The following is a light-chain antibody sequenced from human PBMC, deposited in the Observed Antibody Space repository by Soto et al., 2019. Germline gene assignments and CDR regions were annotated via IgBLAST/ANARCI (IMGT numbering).Light chain of an antibody. J-gene: IGKJ5*01. CDR1: QDISSY. CDR2: AAS. CDR3: HQSYDIPT. V-gene: IGKV1-39*01. Sequence: SQLTQSPSSLSASVVDRVTITCRASQDISSYLAWYQQEPGKAPKLLIYAASTLQSGVPSRFSGSGSGTDFTLTVSSLQPEDFATYYCHQSYDIPTFGQGTRLEIK.